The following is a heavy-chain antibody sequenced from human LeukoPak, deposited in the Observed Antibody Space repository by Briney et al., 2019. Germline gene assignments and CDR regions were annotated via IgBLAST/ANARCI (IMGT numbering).Heavy chain of an antibody. D-gene: IGHD6-6*01. CDR3: TRISADSGSSPFDY. J-gene: IGHJ4*02. Sequence: ESGPALVKPTQTLTLTYTFSGFSLNTAGTRVNWIRQPPGKALEWLARIDWDDDKFYSTSLKPRLTISKDTSKNQVVLTMTNMDPADTATYYCTRISADSGSSPFDYWGQGTLVTVSS. CDR1: GFSLNTAGTR. V-gene: IGHV2-70*04. CDR2: IDWDDDK.